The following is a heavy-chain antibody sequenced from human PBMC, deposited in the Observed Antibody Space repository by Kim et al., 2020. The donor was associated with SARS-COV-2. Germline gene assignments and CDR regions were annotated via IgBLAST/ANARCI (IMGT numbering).Heavy chain of an antibody. CDR2: ITGSGDKT. J-gene: IGHJ4*02. CDR3: AKSVTGYGHYDS. V-gene: IGHV3-23*01. Sequence: GGSLRLSCAASGFTFSSYGMNWIRQAPGKGLEWVSTITGSGDKTFYADSVKGRFTISRDNSKNTLYLEMNSMRAEDTAVYYCAKSVTGYGHYDSWGQGTLVTVSS. D-gene: IGHD5-12*01. CDR1: GFTFSSYG.